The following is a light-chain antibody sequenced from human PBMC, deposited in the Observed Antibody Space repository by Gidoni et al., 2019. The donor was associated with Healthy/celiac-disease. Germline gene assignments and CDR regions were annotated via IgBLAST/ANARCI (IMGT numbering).Light chain of an antibody. CDR3: QQYYSTPWT. CDR1: QSVLYSSNNKNY. Sequence: SVLTQSPDSLPVSLGERATINCKSSQSVLYSSNNKNYLAWYQQKPGQPPKLLIYWASTRESGVPDRFSGSGSGTDFTLTISSLQAEDVAVYYCQQYYSTPWTFGQXTKVEIK. V-gene: IGKV4-1*01. J-gene: IGKJ1*01. CDR2: WAS.